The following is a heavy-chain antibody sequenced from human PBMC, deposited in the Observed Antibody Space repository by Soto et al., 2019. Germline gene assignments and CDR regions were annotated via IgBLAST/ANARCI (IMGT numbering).Heavy chain of an antibody. CDR1: GGTFNKNA. J-gene: IGHJ4*02. D-gene: IGHD3-22*01. Sequence: SVKVSCKAAGGTFNKNAIDWVRQVPGQGLQWMGGIVPLFGKANYAQKFQGRVTITADEATNTAHMELRSLRSEDTAVYYCARQFDYETSGYYYAYWGQGTLVTVSS. CDR2: IVPLFGKA. CDR3: ARQFDYETSGYYYAY. V-gene: IGHV1-69*13.